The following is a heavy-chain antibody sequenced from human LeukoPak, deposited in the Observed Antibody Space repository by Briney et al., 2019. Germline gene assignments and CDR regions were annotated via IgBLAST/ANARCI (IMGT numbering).Heavy chain of an antibody. D-gene: IGHD2-21*01. CDR2: IYSSGST. J-gene: IGHJ4*02. Sequence: PSETLSLTCTVSGGSISSYYWSWIRQPPGKGLEWVGYIYSSGSTNYNASLKSRVTISVDTSNNQFSLKLSSVTAADTAVYYCATHDTGPDCFDYWGQGTLITVSS. CDR3: ATHDTGPDCFDY. V-gene: IGHV4-59*08. CDR1: GGSISSYY.